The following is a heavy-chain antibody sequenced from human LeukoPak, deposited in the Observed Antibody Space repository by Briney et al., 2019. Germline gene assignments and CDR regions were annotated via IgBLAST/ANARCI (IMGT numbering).Heavy chain of an antibody. CDR3: ARGPTRANSSDY. D-gene: IGHD2/OR15-2a*01. V-gene: IGHV3-7*01. Sequence: GGSLRLSYAASGFTISSYWMGWVRQARGKGLEWVAKIKQDGSEKYYVDSVKGRFTLSRDNAKNSLYLQMNSLRAEDTAVYYCARGPTRANSSDYWGQGTLVTVSS. J-gene: IGHJ4*02. CDR1: GFTISSYW. CDR2: IKQDGSEK.